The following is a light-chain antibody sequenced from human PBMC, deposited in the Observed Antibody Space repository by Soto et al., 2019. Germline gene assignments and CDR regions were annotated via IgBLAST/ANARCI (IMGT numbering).Light chain of an antibody. J-gene: IGKJ1*01. CDR1: QSLPHSNGYNF. Sequence: EIVMTQSPLSLPVTPGEPASISCRSSQSLPHSNGYNFLNWYLQKPGQSPQLLIFLGSNRASGVPDRFSGSGSGTDFTLKISRVEAEDVGVYYCMQALQTWTFGQGTKVEIK. CDR3: MQALQTWT. V-gene: IGKV2-28*01. CDR2: LGS.